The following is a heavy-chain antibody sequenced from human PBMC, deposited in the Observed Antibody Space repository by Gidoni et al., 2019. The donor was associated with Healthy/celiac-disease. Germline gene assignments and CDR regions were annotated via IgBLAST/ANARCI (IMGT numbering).Heavy chain of an antibody. CDR1: GGSISSSSYY. CDR3: ARRGRRYGSGSYYNAAGDY. Sequence: QLQLQESGPGLVKPSETLSLTCTVSGGSISSSSYYWGWIRQPPGKGLEWFGSIYYSGSTYYNPSLKSRVTISVDTSKNQFSLKLSSVTAADTAVYYCARRGRRYGSGSYYNAAGDYWGQGTLVTVSS. V-gene: IGHV4-39*01. D-gene: IGHD3-10*01. J-gene: IGHJ4*02. CDR2: IYYSGST.